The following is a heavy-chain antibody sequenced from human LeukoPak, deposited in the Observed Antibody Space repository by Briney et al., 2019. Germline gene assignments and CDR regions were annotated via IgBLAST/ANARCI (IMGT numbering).Heavy chain of an antibody. CDR1: GFTFSSYG. Sequence: GGSLRLSCATSGFTFSSYGMHWVRQAPGKGLEWVSAISGSGGSTYYADSVKGRFTISRDNSKNTLYLQMSSLRAEDTAVYYCAKESTEFLPDYWGQGTLVTVSS. CDR3: AKESTEFLPDY. J-gene: IGHJ4*02. D-gene: IGHD3-10*01. CDR2: ISGSGGST. V-gene: IGHV3-23*01.